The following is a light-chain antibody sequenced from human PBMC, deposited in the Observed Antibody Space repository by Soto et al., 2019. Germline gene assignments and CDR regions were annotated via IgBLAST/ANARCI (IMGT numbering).Light chain of an antibody. CDR2: DAS. CDR1: QSISNY. J-gene: IGKJ5*01. V-gene: IGKV3-11*01. CDR3: QKRGNWPQ. Sequence: EIVLTQSPATLSLSPGETATLSCRASQSISNYLAWYQHQPGQAPRLLIFDASNRATGTPASFSGSASATDSTLTISGLAPEDFAIYYRQKRGNWPQFGQGTRLEIK.